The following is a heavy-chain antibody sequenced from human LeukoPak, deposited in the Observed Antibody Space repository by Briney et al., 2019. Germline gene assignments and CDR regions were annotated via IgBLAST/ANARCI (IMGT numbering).Heavy chain of an antibody. CDR2: IYYTGST. J-gene: IGHJ6*02. Sequence: PSETLSLTCTVSGGSISSYYWSWIRQPPGKGLEWIGYIYYTGSTNYIPSLKSRVTISLDTSKNQFSLKLSSVTAADTAVYYCARDRITYPQLGMDAWGQGTTVTVSS. D-gene: IGHD3-16*01. V-gene: IGHV4-59*01. CDR3: ARDRITYPQLGMDA. CDR1: GGSISSYY.